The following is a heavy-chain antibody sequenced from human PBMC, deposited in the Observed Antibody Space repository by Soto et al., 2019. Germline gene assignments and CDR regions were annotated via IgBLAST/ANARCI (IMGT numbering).Heavy chain of an antibody. CDR1: GYTFNSYG. V-gene: IGHV1-18*01. Sequence: QVQLVQSGTEVKKPGASVKVSCKASGYTFNSYGISWVRQAPGQGLEWMGWISPYDDNTNYAQNFQGRVTMTTDTSTRTAYMELRSLRSDDTAVYYCASGGYYDSSGSRNYHYYGMDAWGQGTTVTVS. CDR2: ISPYDDNT. CDR3: ASGGYYDSSGSRNYHYYGMDA. J-gene: IGHJ6*02. D-gene: IGHD3-22*01.